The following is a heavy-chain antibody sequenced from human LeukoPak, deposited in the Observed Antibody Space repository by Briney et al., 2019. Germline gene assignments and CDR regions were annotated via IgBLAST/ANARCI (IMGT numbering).Heavy chain of an antibody. CDR2: VHLNGAT. Sequence: SETLSLTCAVSGGSIITTNWWSWFRRPPGRGLEWIGEVHLNGATNYNPSLERRVSMSIDKSKNHVSLELSSVTAADTAMCDCTRERGAGSPFGFWGQGTLVTVS. CDR3: TRERGAGSPFGF. J-gene: IGHJ4*02. V-gene: IGHV4-4*02. D-gene: IGHD3-16*01. CDR1: GGSIITTNW.